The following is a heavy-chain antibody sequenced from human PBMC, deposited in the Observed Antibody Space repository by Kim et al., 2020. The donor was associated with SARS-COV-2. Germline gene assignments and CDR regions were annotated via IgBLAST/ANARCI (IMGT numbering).Heavy chain of an antibody. CDR2: ITRQSGTI. Sequence: GGSLRLSCVGSGFAFSHYDLNWVRQAPGKGLEWISFITRQSGTIYYTDPLKGRITISRDNDINPLYQQMTSMTADDTAVYYCSRSPQDYEVWSNKGCYMDVWGQGTTVTVSS. CDR3: SRSPQDYEVWSNKGCYMDV. V-gene: IGHV3-48*03. J-gene: IGHJ6*03. CDR1: GFAFSHYD. D-gene: IGHD3-22*01.